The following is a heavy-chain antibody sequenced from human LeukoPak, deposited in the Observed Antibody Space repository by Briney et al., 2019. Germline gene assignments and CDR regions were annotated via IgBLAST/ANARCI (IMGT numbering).Heavy chain of an antibody. V-gene: IGHV3-30*04. CDR3: ARDMQEIAPYQLPTDYYYYGMDA. Sequence: PGGSLRLSCAASGFTFSSYAMHWVRQAPGKGLEWVAVISYDGSNKYYADSVKGRFTISRDNSKNTLYLQMNSLRAEDTAVYYCARDMQEIAPYQLPTDYYYYGMDAWGQGTAVTVSS. CDR2: ISYDGSNK. D-gene: IGHD2-2*01. CDR1: GFTFSSYA. J-gene: IGHJ6*02.